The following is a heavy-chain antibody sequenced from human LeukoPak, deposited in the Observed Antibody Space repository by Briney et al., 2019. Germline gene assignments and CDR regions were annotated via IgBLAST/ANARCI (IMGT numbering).Heavy chain of an antibody. J-gene: IGHJ6*03. CDR1: GYTFTGYY. D-gene: IGHD3-16*01. V-gene: IGHV1-18*04. CDR2: ISTYNGYT. Sequence: ASVKVSCKASGYTFTGYYMQWVRQAPGQGLEWMGWISTYNGYTNYAQKFQGRVIVTTDTSTSTAYMELRSLRSDDTAVYYCARVPGEHTDYDYVDGYYYYMDVWGKGTTVTVSS. CDR3: ARVPGEHTDYDYVDGYYYYMDV.